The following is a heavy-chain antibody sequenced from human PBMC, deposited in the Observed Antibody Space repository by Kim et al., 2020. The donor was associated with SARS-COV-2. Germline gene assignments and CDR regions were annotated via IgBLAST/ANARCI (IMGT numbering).Heavy chain of an antibody. CDR3: AANFDF. CDR2: IWYDGSDK. CDR1: GFNFSVYG. Sequence: GGSLRLSCAASGFNFSVYGMHWVRQAPGKGLEWVAVIWYDGSDKYYADPVKGRFTISRDNSKNTVYLQMNSLRAEDTAVYYCAANFDFWGQGTLVTVSS. J-gene: IGHJ4*02. D-gene: IGHD3-9*01. V-gene: IGHV3-33*01.